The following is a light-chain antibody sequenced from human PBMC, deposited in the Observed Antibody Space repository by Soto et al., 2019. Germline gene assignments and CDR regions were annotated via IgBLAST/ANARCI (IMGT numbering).Light chain of an antibody. CDR2: GAS. Sequence: EIVLKQSPGTLSLSPGERATLSCRASQSVSNNYLAWYQQKPGQAPMLLIYGASNRATGIPDRFSGSGSGTDFTLTIRRLEPEDFGVYYCQHYGSSGTFGQGTKVEIK. V-gene: IGKV3-20*01. CDR3: QHYGSSGT. J-gene: IGKJ1*01. CDR1: QSVSNNY.